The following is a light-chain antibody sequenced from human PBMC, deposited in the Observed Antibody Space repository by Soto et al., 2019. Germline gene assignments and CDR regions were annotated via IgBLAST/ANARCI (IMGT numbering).Light chain of an antibody. CDR1: TSNVGTNS. Sequence: QSVLTQPPSASGTPGQRVTISCSGSTSNVGTNSVIWYQQLPGLAPKLLLYNNNHRPSGVPDRCSGSKSGTSASLANSGLQAEDGADYFCAAWEDSLNGHAVFGGGTQLTVL. J-gene: IGLJ7*01. V-gene: IGLV1-44*01. CDR3: AAWEDSLNGHAV. CDR2: NNN.